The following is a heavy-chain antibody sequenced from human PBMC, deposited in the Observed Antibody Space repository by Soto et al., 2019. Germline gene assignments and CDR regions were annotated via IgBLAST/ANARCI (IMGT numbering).Heavy chain of an antibody. CDR1: GFTFSNYA. J-gene: IGHJ4*02. CDR3: ARKTMGTHPFDL. V-gene: IGHV3-23*01. D-gene: IGHD7-27*01. CDR2: IGVSGTGL. Sequence: EVQLLESGGGLVQPGGSLRLSCAASGFTFSNYAMHWVRQAPGKGLEWVSGIGVSGTGLYYADSVKGRFTISRDNPRNTLDLQMSSLRVDDTAVYYCARKTMGTHPFDLWGQGTLVTVSS.